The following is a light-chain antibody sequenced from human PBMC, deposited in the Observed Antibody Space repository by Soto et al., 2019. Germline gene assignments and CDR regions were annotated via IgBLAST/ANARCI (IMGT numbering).Light chain of an antibody. Sequence: QPVLTQPPSASGTPGQRVTISCSGSSSNIASNTVNWYQQLPGTAPKLLIYSNNQRPSGVPGRFSGSKSGTSASLAISGLQSEDEADYYCAAWDDSLNGLYVFGTGTKLTVL. CDR3: AAWDDSLNGLYV. CDR1: SSNIASNT. CDR2: SNN. V-gene: IGLV1-44*01. J-gene: IGLJ1*01.